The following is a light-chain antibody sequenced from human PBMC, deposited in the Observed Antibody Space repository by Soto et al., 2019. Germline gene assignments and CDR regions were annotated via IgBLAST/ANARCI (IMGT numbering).Light chain of an antibody. CDR2: AAS. Sequence: DLQLTQSPSFLSASVGDRVNITCRASQGISRYLAWYQQKPGKAPKLLIYAASTLQSGVPSKFIGSGSGTEIALKMSRLQPADFATYDGQQLNRYPYTFGQGTKLEIK. V-gene: IGKV1-9*01. CDR3: QQLNRYPYT. J-gene: IGKJ2*01. CDR1: QGISRY.